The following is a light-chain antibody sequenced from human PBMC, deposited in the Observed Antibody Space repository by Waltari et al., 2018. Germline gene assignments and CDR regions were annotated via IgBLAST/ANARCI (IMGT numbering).Light chain of an antibody. CDR3: QHYVRLPAT. Sequence: IVLTQSPGTLSLSPGERATLSCRASQSVRGSLAWYQQKAGQAPRLPIYGASSRATGIPDRFSGSGSGTDFSLTISRLEPEDFAVYYCQHYVRLPATFGQGTKVEI. CDR2: GAS. CDR1: QSVRGS. V-gene: IGKV3-20*01. J-gene: IGKJ1*01.